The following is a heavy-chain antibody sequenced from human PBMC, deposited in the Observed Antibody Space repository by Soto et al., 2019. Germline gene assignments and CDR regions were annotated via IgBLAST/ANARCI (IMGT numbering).Heavy chain of an antibody. CDR3: ARDSDCHSTSCFFPPHV. CDR2: ISGGGSYI. CDR1: GFTVSDEN. D-gene: IGHD2-2*01. V-gene: IGHV3-11*04. J-gene: IGHJ6*02. Sequence: PXGSLRLSFSASGFTVSDENASGVRQVTGKGLEWVSGISGGGSYIFYADSVQGRFSSSRDNPKNSLFLEMNSLRVEDTAVYYCARDSDCHSTSCFFPPHVWGQGTTVTVSS.